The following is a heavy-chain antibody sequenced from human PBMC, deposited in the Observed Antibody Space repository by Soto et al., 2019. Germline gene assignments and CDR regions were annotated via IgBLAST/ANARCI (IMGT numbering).Heavy chain of an antibody. Sequence: PSETLSLTCTVSGGSISSSSYYWGWIRQPPGKGLEWIGSIYYSGSTYYNPSLKSRVTISVDTSKNQFSLKLSSVTAADTAVYYCARLVYWNDGDYYYCYGMDVWGQGTTVTVSS. CDR3: ARLVYWNDGDYYYCYGMDV. CDR1: GGSISSSSYY. D-gene: IGHD1-1*01. V-gene: IGHV4-39*01. J-gene: IGHJ6*02. CDR2: IYYSGST.